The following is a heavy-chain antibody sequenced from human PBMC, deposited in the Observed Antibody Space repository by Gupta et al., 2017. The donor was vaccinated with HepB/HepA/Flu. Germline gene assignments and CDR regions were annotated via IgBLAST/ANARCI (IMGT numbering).Heavy chain of an antibody. CDR1: GGSISSYY. J-gene: IGHJ4*02. V-gene: IGHV4-59*08. D-gene: IGHD6-13*01. CDR2: IYYSGST. CDR3: ARRIAAAAGFDY. Sequence: VQLQESGPGLVKPSETLSLTCTVSGGSISSYYWSWIRQPPGKGLEWIGYIYYSGSTNYNPSLKSRVTISVDTSKNQFSLKLSSVTAADTAVYYCARRIAAAAGFDYWGQGTLVTVSS.